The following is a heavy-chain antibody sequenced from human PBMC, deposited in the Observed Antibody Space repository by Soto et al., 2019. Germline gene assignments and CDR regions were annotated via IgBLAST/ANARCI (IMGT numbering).Heavy chain of an antibody. J-gene: IGHJ3*02. CDR3: ENTTHLGVPAIHTDAVDI. CDR1: GYTFTSYG. D-gene: IGHD2-8*02. CDR2: ISAYNGNT. V-gene: IGHV1-18*01. Sequence: AASVKVSCKASGYTFTSYGISWVRQAPGQGLEWMGWISAYNGNTNYAQKLQSRVTMTTDTSTSTAYMELRSLRSDDTAVYYCENTTHLGVPAIHTDAVDIWG.